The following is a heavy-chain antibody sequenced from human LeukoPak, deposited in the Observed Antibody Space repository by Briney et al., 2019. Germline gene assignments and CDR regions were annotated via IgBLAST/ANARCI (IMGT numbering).Heavy chain of an antibody. CDR2: ISSSSSYI. CDR3: ARDGGIAVAGSVAFDY. CDR1: GFTFSSYS. J-gene: IGHJ4*02. Sequence: GGSLRLSCAASGFTFSSYSMNWVRQAPGKGLEWVSSISSSSSYIYYADSVKGRFTISRDNAKNSLYLQMNSLRAEDTAVYHCARDGGIAVAGSVAFDYWGQGTLVTVSS. V-gene: IGHV3-21*01. D-gene: IGHD6-19*01.